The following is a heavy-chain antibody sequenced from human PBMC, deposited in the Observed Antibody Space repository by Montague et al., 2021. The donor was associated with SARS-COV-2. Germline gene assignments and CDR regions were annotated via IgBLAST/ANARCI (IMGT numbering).Heavy chain of an antibody. CDR3: ARDIECSF. J-gene: IGHJ4*02. D-gene: IGHD2-15*01. CDR1: GFTFRDSA. V-gene: IGHV3-23*01. CDR2: ISYNGGST. Sequence: SLRLSCAASGFTFRDSAMNWARQAPGKGLEWVSLISYNGGSTYYADSVKGRFTISRDNSNNTLYLQMNSLGAEDTAIYYCARDIECSFWGQGTLVTVSS.